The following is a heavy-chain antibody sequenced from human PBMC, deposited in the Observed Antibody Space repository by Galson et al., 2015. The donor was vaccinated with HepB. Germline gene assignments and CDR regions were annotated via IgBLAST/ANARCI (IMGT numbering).Heavy chain of an antibody. D-gene: IGHD7-27*01. CDR3: TQQLTGDAY. V-gene: IGHV3-23*01. CDR2: ISGSGGST. J-gene: IGHJ4*02. Sequence: SLRLSCAASGFTFRNYAMSWVRQAPGKGLEWVSAISGSGGSTYYADSVKGRFTISRDNSKNTLYLQANSLRAEDTALYYCTQQLTGDAYWGQGTLVTVSS. CDR1: GFTFRNYA.